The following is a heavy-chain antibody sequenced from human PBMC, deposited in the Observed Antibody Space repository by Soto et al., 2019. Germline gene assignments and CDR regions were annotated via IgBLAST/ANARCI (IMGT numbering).Heavy chain of an antibody. D-gene: IGHD1-20*01. CDR1: GDSISSLDYF. Sequence: PSKPLSITCSVSGDSISSLDYFWAWIRQPPGQALEYIGYIYKSATTYYNPSFESRVAISVDTSKSQFSLNVTSVTAADTAVYFCARGRYCLTGRGFPNLFDAWGQGAPVTVS. J-gene: IGHJ5*02. CDR2: IYKSATT. V-gene: IGHV4-30-4*01. CDR3: ARGRYCLTGRGFPNLFDA.